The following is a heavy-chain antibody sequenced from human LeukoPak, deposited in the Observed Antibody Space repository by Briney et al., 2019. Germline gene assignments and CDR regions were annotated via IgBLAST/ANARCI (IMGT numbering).Heavy chain of an antibody. CDR1: GFSFSAYE. CDR2: IAPSGRT. V-gene: IGHV3-13*01. Sequence: QSGGSLRLSCAASGFSFSAYEMHWVRQGPGKVLEWVSAIAPSGRTYYIESVKGRFTISRENAKNSVFLQMNSLRAGDTAVYYCVRDLGTGTTYTNRFDSWGRGALVTVSS. D-gene: IGHD1-7*01. CDR3: VRDLGTGTTYTNRFDS. J-gene: IGHJ5*01.